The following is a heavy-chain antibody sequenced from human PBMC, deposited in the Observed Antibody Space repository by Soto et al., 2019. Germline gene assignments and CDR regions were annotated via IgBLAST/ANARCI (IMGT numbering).Heavy chain of an antibody. J-gene: IGHJ4*02. V-gene: IGHV3-23*01. D-gene: IGHD6-13*01. CDR1: GFTFSNYA. Sequence: GGSLRLSCAASGFTFSNYAINWVRQSPGKGLEWVSGISGSVGSTYYADSVKGRFTITRDNSKNTLYLQMNSLRAEDTAVYYCAKAGGAAGTVDYFDYWGQGTLVTVSS. CDR2: ISGSVGST. CDR3: AKAGGAAGTVDYFDY.